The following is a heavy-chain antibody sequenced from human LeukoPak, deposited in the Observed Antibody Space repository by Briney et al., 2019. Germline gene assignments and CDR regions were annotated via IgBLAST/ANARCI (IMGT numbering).Heavy chain of an antibody. Sequence: PSQTLSLTCAISGDSVSTKSATWNWIRQSPSRGLEWLGRTYYRSKWYNDYAVSVKSRITINPDTSKNQFSLQLNSVTPEDTAAYYCARDPDPFSRLSVFDIWGQGTMVTVSS. CDR1: GDSVSTKSAT. J-gene: IGHJ3*02. D-gene: IGHD3-16*02. V-gene: IGHV6-1*01. CDR2: TYYRSKWYN. CDR3: ARDPDPFSRLSVFDI.